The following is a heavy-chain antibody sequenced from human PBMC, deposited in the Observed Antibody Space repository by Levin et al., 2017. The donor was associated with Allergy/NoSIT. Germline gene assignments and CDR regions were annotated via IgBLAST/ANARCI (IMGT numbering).Heavy chain of an antibody. V-gene: IGHV3-11*01. Sequence: GESLKISCVGSGFIFGDYYMTWLRQVPGKGLEWLAYISSSGRDIESADSVKGRFTISRDNAQNSVFLQMNSLRAEDTAVYYCATVAGFNLDRYMDVWGTGTTVTVSS. CDR3: ATVAGFNLDRYMDV. CDR1: GFIFGDYY. D-gene: IGHD6-19*01. CDR2: ISSSGRDI. J-gene: IGHJ6*03.